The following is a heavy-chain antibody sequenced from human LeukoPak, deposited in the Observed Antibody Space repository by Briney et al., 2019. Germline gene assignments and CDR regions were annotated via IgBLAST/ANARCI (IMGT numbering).Heavy chain of an antibody. J-gene: IGHJ4*02. CDR2: IRYDGSNK. Sequence: GGSLRLSRAASGFIFSSYGMHWVRQAPGKGLEWVAFIRYDGSNKYYADSVKGRFTISRDNSKNTLYLQMNSLRAEDTAVYYCASGYSSSWYLASPFDYWGQGTLVTVSS. D-gene: IGHD6-13*01. CDR1: GFIFSSYG. CDR3: ASGYSSSWYLASPFDY. V-gene: IGHV3-30*02.